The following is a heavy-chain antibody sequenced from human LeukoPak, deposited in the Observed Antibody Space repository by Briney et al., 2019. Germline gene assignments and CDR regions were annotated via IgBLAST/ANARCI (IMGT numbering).Heavy chain of an antibody. D-gene: IGHD3-10*01. CDR3: ARGSGSYYGNYYYGMDV. Sequence: GESLKISCKGSGYSFTSYWIGWVRQMPGKGLEWMGIIYPGDSDTRYSPSFQGQVTISAEKSISTAYLQWSSLKASDTAMYYCARGSGSYYGNYYYGMDVWGQGTTVTVSS. CDR1: GYSFTSYW. CDR2: IYPGDSDT. J-gene: IGHJ6*02. V-gene: IGHV5-51*01.